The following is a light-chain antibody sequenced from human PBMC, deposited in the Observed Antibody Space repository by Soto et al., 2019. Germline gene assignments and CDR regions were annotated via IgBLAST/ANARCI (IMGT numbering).Light chain of an antibody. CDR2: GNT. Sequence: QSVLTQPPSVSGAPGQRVTISCTGSSSNIGARYDVHWYQLLPGTAPKLLIYGNTNRPSGVPDRFSGSRSGTSASLAITGLQAEDEADYYCQSYDNSLSGVVFGGGTKLTGL. J-gene: IGLJ3*02. CDR1: SSNIGARYD. CDR3: QSYDNSLSGVV. V-gene: IGLV1-40*01.